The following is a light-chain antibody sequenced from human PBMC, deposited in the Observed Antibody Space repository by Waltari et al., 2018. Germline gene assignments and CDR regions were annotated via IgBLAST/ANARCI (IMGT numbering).Light chain of an antibody. CDR3: ISYTSSDTGV. J-gene: IGLJ3*02. Sequence: QSALTQPASVSGSPGQSITIPCTGTSSDVGGYHYVSWYQPHPGKAPKPMIYEVSNRPSGVSNRVSGTKSGNTASRTISGLQAEDEADYYCISYTSSDTGVFGGGTKLTVL. V-gene: IGLV2-14*01. CDR1: SSDVGGYHY. CDR2: EVS.